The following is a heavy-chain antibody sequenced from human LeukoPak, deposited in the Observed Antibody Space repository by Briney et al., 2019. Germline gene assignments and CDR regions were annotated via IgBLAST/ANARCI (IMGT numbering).Heavy chain of an antibody. J-gene: IGHJ4*02. D-gene: IGHD3-3*01. CDR2: TYYRSQQWYS. Sequence: KASQTLSLTCAISGDSVSSNGAAWDWIRQSPSRGLEWLGRTYYRSQQWYSDYAPSVKGRITINADTSQNQFSLHLNSVTPEDTAVYYCGRETDFGVVTNWGQGTLVTVSS. CDR3: GRETDFGVVTN. V-gene: IGHV6-1*01. CDR1: GDSVSSNGAA.